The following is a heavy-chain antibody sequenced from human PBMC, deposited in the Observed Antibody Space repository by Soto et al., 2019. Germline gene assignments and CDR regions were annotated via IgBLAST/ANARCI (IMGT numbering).Heavy chain of an antibody. CDR1: GFTFSNYA. J-gene: IGHJ4*02. Sequence: QVEVVESGGGVVQPGRSLRLSCAASGFTFSNYAMHWVRQAPGKGLEWVAGISYDGSTIYYVDSVKGRFTVSRDNSKNTLYLHMSSLRADDTAVYSCAEGPGHLAHGHYFDYWGQGTLVPVSS. CDR2: ISYDGSTI. V-gene: IGHV3-30*18. CDR3: AEGPGHLAHGHYFDY. D-gene: IGHD3-10*01.